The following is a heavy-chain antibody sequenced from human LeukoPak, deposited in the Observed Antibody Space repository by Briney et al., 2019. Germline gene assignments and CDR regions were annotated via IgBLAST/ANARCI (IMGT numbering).Heavy chain of an antibody. CDR2: INHSGST. CDR1: GGSFSGYY. CDR3: ARLGYCSSTSCFDY. J-gene: IGHJ4*02. Sequence: SETLSLTCAVYGGSFSGYYWSWIRQPPGKGLEWIGEINHSGSTNYNPSLKSRVTISVDTSKNQFSLKLSSVTAADTAVCYSARLGYCSSTSCFDYWERGTLVTVSS. V-gene: IGHV4-34*01. D-gene: IGHD2-2*01.